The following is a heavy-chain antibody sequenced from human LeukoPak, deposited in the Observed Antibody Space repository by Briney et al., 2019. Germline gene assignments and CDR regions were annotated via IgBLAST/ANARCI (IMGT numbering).Heavy chain of an antibody. D-gene: IGHD6-13*01. J-gene: IGHJ4*02. V-gene: IGHV3-74*01. Sequence: GGSLRLSCAASGFTFSSSWMHWVRQAPGKGLVWVSRINSDGSNTNYADSVKGRFTISRDNARNTLYLQLNSLRAEDTAVYYCARAAAGAWSIDYWGQGTLVTVSS. CDR1: GFTFSSSW. CDR3: ARAAAGAWSIDY. CDR2: INSDGSNT.